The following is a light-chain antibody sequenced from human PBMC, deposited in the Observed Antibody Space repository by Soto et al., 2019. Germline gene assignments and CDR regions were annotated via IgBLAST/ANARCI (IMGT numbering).Light chain of an antibody. CDR2: EVS. CDR3: CSYAGRSTPYV. Sequence: QSALTQPASVSGSPGQSITISCTGTSSDVGSYNLVSWYQQYPGKAPKLMIYEVSKRPSGVSNRFSGSKSGNTASLTISGLQAEDEDDYYCCSYAGRSTPYVFGTGTKVTVL. V-gene: IGLV2-23*02. CDR1: SSDVGSYNL. J-gene: IGLJ1*01.